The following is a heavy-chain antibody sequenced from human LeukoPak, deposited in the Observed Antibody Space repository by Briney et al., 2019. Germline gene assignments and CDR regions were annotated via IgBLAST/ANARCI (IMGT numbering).Heavy chain of an antibody. J-gene: IGHJ4*02. D-gene: IGHD3-10*01. CDR2: ISSSGSTI. CDR3: AKGDYYGSGSYFFDS. CDR1: GFTFSSYE. Sequence: GGSLRLSCAASGFTFSSYEMNWVRQAPGKGLEWVSYISSSGSTIYYADSVKGRFTISRDNAKNSLYLQMNGLRAEDTAVYYCAKGDYYGSGSYFFDSWGQGALVTVSS. V-gene: IGHV3-48*03.